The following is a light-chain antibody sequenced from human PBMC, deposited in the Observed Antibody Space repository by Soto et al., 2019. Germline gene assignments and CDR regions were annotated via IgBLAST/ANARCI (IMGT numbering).Light chain of an antibody. Sequence: DMQITHSEFSLSASVLYRVTITCRPSQGISSWLAWYQQKPGKAPKLLIYAASSLQSGVPSRFSGSGSGTDFTLTISSLQPEDFATYYCQQANSFLLLTFGGGTKVDIK. CDR1: QGISSW. J-gene: IGKJ4*01. CDR2: AAS. CDR3: QQANSFLLLT. V-gene: IGKV1-12*01.